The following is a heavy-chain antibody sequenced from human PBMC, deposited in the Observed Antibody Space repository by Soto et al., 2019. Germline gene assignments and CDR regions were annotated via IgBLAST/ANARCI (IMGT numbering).Heavy chain of an antibody. CDR1: GYTFTGYY. CDR3: ARSIRDYYDSSGSDALDY. Sequence: ASVKVSCKASGYTFTGYYMHWVRQAPGQGLEWMGWINPNSGGTNYAQKFQGWVTMTRDTSISTAYMELSRLRSDDTAVYYCARSIRDYYDSSGSDALDYWGQGTLVTVSS. CDR2: INPNSGGT. D-gene: IGHD3-22*01. J-gene: IGHJ4*02. V-gene: IGHV1-2*04.